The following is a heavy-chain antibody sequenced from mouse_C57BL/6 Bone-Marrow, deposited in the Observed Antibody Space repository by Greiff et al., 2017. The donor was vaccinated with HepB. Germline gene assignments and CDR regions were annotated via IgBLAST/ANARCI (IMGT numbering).Heavy chain of an antibody. CDR2: IRSKISNYAT. CDR3: VGSALFRGYFDF. J-gene: IGHJ1*03. D-gene: IGHD6-1*01. V-gene: IGHV10-3*01. CDR1: GFTFNTYA. Sequence: EVQLVESGGGLVQPKGSLKLSCAASGFTFNTYAMHWVRQAPGKGLEWVARIRSKISNYATYYADSVKDRFTICRDDSQSMLYLQMNNLKTEDTAMYYCVGSALFRGYFDFWGTGTTITVSS.